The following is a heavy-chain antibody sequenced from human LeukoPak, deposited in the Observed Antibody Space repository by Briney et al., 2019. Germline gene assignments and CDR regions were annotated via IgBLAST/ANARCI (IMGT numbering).Heavy chain of an antibody. CDR3: AKEMRDYYDSSGYSFDY. Sequence: GGSLRLSCAASGFTFSSYGMHWVRQAPGKGLEWVAFIRYDGSNKYYADSVKGRFTISRDNSKNTLYLQMNSLRAEDTAVYYCAKEMRDYYDSSGYSFDYWGQGTLVTVSS. CDR1: GFTFSSYG. V-gene: IGHV3-30*02. D-gene: IGHD3-22*01. J-gene: IGHJ4*02. CDR2: IRYDGSNK.